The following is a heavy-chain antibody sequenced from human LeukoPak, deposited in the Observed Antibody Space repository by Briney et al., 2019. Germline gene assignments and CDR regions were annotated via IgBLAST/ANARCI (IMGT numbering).Heavy chain of an antibody. CDR1: GFTFSSYG. J-gene: IGHJ4*02. Sequence: GGSLRLSCAASGFTFSSYGMHWVRQAPGKGLEWVAFIXYDGSXXYXADSVKGRFTISRDNSKNTLYLQMNSLRAEDTAVYYCXXPXXXXXXSYXDYWGQGTLVTVSS. CDR2: IXYDGSXX. D-gene: IGHD3-10*01. V-gene: IGHV3-30*02. CDR3: XXPXXXXXXSYXDY.